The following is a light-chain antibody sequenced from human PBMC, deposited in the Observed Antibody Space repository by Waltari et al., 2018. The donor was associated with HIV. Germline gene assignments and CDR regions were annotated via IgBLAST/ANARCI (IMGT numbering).Light chain of an antibody. CDR1: TSNIGSNY. CDR2: RDN. CDR3: AAWDDSLSGSTWV. Sequence: QSVLTQPSSASGTLGQRVTMSCSGSTSNIGSNYVYWYQQLPGTAPKLLIYRDNQRPSGVPDRFSVSKSCTSASLAISGVRSEDEADYYCAAWDDSLSGSTWVFGGGTTVTVL. J-gene: IGLJ2*01. V-gene: IGLV1-47*01.